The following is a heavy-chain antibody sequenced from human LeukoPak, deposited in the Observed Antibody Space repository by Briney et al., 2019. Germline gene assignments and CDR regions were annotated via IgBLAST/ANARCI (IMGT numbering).Heavy chain of an antibody. CDR2: ISYCGSNK. CDR3: ARSFGIVVVNDAFDI. CDR1: GHTFSSYA. D-gene: IGHD3-22*01. J-gene: IGHJ3*02. Sequence: GGSLRLSCAASGHTFSSYAVHSVPQAPGRGLEWVPGISYCGSNKYYADSVKGRFSISRDSYKNMLYLQMNSLRGEDTAVYYCARSFGIVVVNDAFDIWGQGRMVTVSS. V-gene: IGHV3-30-3*01.